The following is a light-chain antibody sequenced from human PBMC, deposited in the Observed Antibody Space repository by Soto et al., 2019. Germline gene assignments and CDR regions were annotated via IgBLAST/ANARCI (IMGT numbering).Light chain of an antibody. Sequence: EIVLTQSPATLSLSPGERATLSCRASQSVTSYLAWYQQKPGQAPRLLIYGASSRATGIPDRFSGSGSGTDFTLTISRLEPEDFAVYYCQQYRSSPPLTFGGGTKVDIK. V-gene: IGKV3-20*01. CDR3: QQYRSSPPLT. CDR2: GAS. CDR1: QSVTSY. J-gene: IGKJ4*01.